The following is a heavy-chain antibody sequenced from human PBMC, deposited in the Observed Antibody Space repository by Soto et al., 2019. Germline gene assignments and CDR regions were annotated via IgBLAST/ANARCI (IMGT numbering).Heavy chain of an antibody. CDR2: VAYNGDP. CDR1: GFIFSHYA. CDR3: VRAIGHYGMDV. D-gene: IGHD3-22*01. V-gene: IGHV3-23*01. Sequence: GSLRLSCEASGFIFSHYAMTWVRQAPGKGLEWVSTVAYNGDPYSPDSVKGRFTISRDNSRNTVTLQMTSLRAEDTAVYYCVRAIGHYGMDVWGRGATVTVSS. J-gene: IGHJ6*02.